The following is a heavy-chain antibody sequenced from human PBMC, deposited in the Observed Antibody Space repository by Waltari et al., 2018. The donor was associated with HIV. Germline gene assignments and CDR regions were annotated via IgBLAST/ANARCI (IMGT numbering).Heavy chain of an antibody. Sequence: EVQLLESGGGLVQPGGSLRLSCAASGFTFSSYAMSWVRQAPGKGLEWVSAISGSGGSTYYADSVKCRFTISRDNSKNTLYLQLNSLRAEDTAVYYCAKAPYDSSGYYFYWGQGTLVTVSS. CDR1: GFTFSSYA. J-gene: IGHJ4*02. CDR2: ISGSGGST. CDR3: AKAPYDSSGYYFY. D-gene: IGHD3-22*01. V-gene: IGHV3-23*01.